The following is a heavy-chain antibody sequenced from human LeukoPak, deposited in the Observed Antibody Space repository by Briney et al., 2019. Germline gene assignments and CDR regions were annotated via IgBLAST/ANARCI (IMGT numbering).Heavy chain of an antibody. CDR2: ISSSSRDI. Sequence: GGSLRLSCAASGFTFSAYSMSWVRQAPGKGLEWVSSISSSSRDIYYADSVKGRFTISRDNAKDSLFLQMHSLRAEDTAVYYCARDFHPSGYDYWGQGTLVSVSS. CDR3: ARDFHPSGYDY. CDR1: GFTFSAYS. J-gene: IGHJ4*02. D-gene: IGHD5-12*01. V-gene: IGHV3-21*01.